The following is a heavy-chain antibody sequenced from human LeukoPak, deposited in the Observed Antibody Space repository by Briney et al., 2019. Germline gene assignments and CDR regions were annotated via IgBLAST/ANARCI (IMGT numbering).Heavy chain of an antibody. CDR3: ARGFHPQLQVHRY. J-gene: IGHJ4*02. CDR1: GGSFSSYA. V-gene: IGHV1-69*13. CDR2: IIPIFGKT. Sequence: ASVKVSCQASGGSFSSYAYNRVRQAPGQGLEWMGGIIPIFGKTNYAQKFQGRVTISADDSRSTAYMELSSLTFEDTAVYYCARGFHPQLQVHRYWGQGTLVAVSS. D-gene: IGHD1-7*01.